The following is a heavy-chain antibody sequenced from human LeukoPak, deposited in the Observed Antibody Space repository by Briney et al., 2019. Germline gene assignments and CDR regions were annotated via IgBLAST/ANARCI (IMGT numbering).Heavy chain of an antibody. D-gene: IGHD5-12*01. CDR3: ARRAYSGYDYYFDY. V-gene: IGHV5-51*01. J-gene: IGHJ4*02. CDR1: EYRFTSYW. CDR2: IYPRDSDT. Sequence: RGESLKISCKGSEYRFTSYWIAWVRQMPGKGLELMGIIYPRDSDTRYNPSFQGQVTISADKSISTAYLQWSSLKASDTAMYYCARRAYSGYDYYFDYWGQGTLATVSS.